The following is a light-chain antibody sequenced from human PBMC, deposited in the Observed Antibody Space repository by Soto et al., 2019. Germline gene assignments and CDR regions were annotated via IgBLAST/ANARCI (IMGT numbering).Light chain of an antibody. CDR3: MQALRTPVT. CDR2: LGS. J-gene: IGKJ5*01. CDR1: QSLLHSNGYTY. Sequence: DIVMTQSPLSLPVTPGERASISCKSSQSLLHSNGYTYFDWYLQKPGQSPQLLIYLGSNRASGVPDRFSGSGSGTDFTLKISRVEAEDVGVYYCMQALRTPVTFGQGTRLEIK. V-gene: IGKV2-28*01.